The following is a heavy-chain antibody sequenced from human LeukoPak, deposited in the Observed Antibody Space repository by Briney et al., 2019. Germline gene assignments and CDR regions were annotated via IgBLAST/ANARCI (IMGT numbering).Heavy chain of an antibody. Sequence: GGSLKLSCAASGFTFSGSAMRWVRQASGKGLEWVGRIRSKANSYATAYAASVKGRLTISRDDSKNTAYLQMNSLKTEDTAVYYCTRLGYYYDSSGYYYGYFDYWGEGTLVTVSS. CDR1: GFTFSGSA. J-gene: IGHJ4*02. CDR2: IRSKANSYAT. CDR3: TRLGYYYDSSGYYYGYFDY. D-gene: IGHD3-22*01. V-gene: IGHV3-73*01.